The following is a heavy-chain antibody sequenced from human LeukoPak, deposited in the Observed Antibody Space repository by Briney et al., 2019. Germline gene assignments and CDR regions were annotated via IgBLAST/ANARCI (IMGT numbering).Heavy chain of an antibody. CDR1: GYTFTSYD. J-gene: IGHJ4*02. Sequence: ASVKVSCKASGYTFTSYDINWVRQATGQGLEWMGWMNPNSGNTGYAQKFQGRVTMTRDTSISTAYMELSRLRSDDTAVYYCARVRSSSWPPHFDYWGQGTLVTVSS. V-gene: IGHV1-8*01. CDR2: MNPNSGNT. CDR3: ARVRSSSWPPHFDY. D-gene: IGHD6-13*01.